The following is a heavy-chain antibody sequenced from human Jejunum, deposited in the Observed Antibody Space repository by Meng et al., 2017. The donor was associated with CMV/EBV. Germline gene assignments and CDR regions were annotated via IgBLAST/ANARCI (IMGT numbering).Heavy chain of an antibody. J-gene: IGHJ3*02. CDR2: IYSGGST. CDR1: SNY. D-gene: IGHD3-3*01. Sequence: SNYMSWVRQAPGKGLEWVSVIYSGGSTYYADSVKGRFTISRDNSKNTLYLQMNSLRAEDTAVYYCARAMYYDFWGGYYKNVFDIWGQGTRVTVSS. V-gene: IGHV3-66*02. CDR3: ARAMYYDFWGGYYKNVFDI.